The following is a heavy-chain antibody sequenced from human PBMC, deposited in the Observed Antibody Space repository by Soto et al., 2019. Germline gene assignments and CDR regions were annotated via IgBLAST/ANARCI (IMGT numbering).Heavy chain of an antibody. Sequence: QVQVVESGGGVVQPGRSLRLSCAASGFTFRTYAMHWVRQAPGKGLEWVAVISHDGSSTDYGDSVKGRFTISRDNSKSTLSLQMNSLRPEDTGVYYCANDAGSTEYFFASWGQGTLVSVSS. J-gene: IGHJ4*02. CDR2: ISHDGSST. CDR1: GFTFRTYA. CDR3: ANDAGSTEYFFAS. V-gene: IGHV3-30*18.